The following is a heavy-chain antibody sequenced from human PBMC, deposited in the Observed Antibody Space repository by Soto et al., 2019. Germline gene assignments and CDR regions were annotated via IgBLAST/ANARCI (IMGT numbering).Heavy chain of an antibody. J-gene: IGHJ3*02. D-gene: IGHD3-16*01. Sequence: EVQLVESGGGLVQPEGSLRLSCTASESTLSSHWMHWVRQAPGKGLVWVSRSNSDGSSTTYADSVKGRFTISRDNAKNTMYLQMNSLRVEDTAVDYCASGLEEWGRPRVIWGQGTLVTVSS. V-gene: IGHV3-74*03. CDR3: ASGLEEWGRPRVI. CDR2: SNSDGSST. CDR1: ESTLSSHW.